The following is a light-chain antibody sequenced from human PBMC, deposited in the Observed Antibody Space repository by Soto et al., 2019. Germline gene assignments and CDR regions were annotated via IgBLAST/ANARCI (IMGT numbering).Light chain of an antibody. J-gene: IGKJ3*01. CDR3: QQLNSLPRT. CDR1: QNIRNW. CDR2: AAS. V-gene: IGKV1-12*01. Sequence: GDSVTITCRASQNIRNWLAWYQQKPGKAPNLLIYAASSLHSGVPSRFSGSGSGTDFTLTISSLQPEDFATYYCQQLNSLPRTFGPGTKVDIK.